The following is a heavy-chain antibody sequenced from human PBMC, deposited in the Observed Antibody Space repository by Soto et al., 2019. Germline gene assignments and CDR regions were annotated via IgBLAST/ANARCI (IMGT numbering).Heavy chain of an antibody. CDR3: ARELHGGSYGMDV. CDR2: ISYDGSNK. J-gene: IGHJ6*02. CDR1: VFTFSAYG. V-gene: IGHV3-30*03. Sequence: PGGSLRLSCAASVFTFSAYGMHWVRQAPSKGLEWVAYISYDGSNKYYADSVKGRFTISREKAKNSLYLQMNSLSAGDTAVYYCARELHGGSYGMDVWGQGTTVTVSS.